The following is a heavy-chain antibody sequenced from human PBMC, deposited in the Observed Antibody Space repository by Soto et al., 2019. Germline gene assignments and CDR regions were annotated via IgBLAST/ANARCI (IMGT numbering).Heavy chain of an antibody. D-gene: IGHD2-15*01. CDR2: ISWNSGSI. J-gene: IGHJ4*02. Sequence: LRLSCAASGFTFDDYAMHWVRQAPGKGLEWVSGISWNSGSIGYADSVKGRFTISRDNAKNSLYLQMNSLRAEDTALYYCAKQWAPVVVAASYFDYWGQGTLVTVSS. V-gene: IGHV3-9*01. CDR1: GFTFDDYA. CDR3: AKQWAPVVVAASYFDY.